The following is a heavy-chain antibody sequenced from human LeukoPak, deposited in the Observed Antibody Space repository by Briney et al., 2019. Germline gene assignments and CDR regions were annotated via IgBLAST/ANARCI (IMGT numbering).Heavy chain of an antibody. Sequence: GASVKVSCKASGYTFTSYGISWVRQAPGQGLEWMGWISAYNGNTNYAQKLQGRVTMTTDTSTSTAYTELRSLRSDDTAVYYCARGGRIRDIVLMVYATSGAFDIWGQGTMVTVSS. J-gene: IGHJ3*02. CDR2: ISAYNGNT. V-gene: IGHV1-18*01. CDR1: GYTFTSYG. CDR3: ARGGRIRDIVLMVYATSGAFDI. D-gene: IGHD2-8*01.